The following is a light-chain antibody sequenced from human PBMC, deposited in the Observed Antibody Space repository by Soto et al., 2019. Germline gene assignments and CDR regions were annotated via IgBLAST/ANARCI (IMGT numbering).Light chain of an antibody. V-gene: IGLV1-44*01. CDR1: SSNIGTNT. CDR3: AAWDCSLNVVL. Sequence: QTVVTQPHSASGTPGQRVPISCSGSSSNIGTNTVNWDQHLPGSAPKLLIFSNNQSPSGVADRFSGSKSITSASLDISGLQTDDEADYYCAAWDCSLNVVLFGGRTKLTVL. J-gene: IGLJ2*01. CDR2: SNN.